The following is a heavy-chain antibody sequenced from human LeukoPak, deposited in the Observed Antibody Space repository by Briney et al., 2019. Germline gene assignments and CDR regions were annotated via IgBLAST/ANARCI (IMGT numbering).Heavy chain of an antibody. V-gene: IGHV3-30*03. CDR3: ARARSSYGYGDAFDI. D-gene: IGHD5-18*01. CDR2: ISYDGSSK. Sequence: PGGSLRLSCAASGFIFNTYWMTWVRQAPGKGLEWVAVISYDGSSKYYADSVKGRFTISRDNSKNTLYLQMNSLRAEDTAVYYCARARSSYGYGDAFDIWGQGTMVTVSS. J-gene: IGHJ3*02. CDR1: GFIFNTYW.